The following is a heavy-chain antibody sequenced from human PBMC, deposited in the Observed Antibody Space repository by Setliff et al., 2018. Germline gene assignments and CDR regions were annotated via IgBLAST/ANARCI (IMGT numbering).Heavy chain of an antibody. CDR3: VRLPGYCNGGNCYGYYTFDI. V-gene: IGHV4-39*01. Sequence: PSETLSLTCSVSGDSISSSSYYWGWIRQPPGKGLEWIGSINYSGITYYSPSLKSRVIVSVDTSKNQFSLKLSSVTAADTAVYYCVRLPGYCNGGNCYGYYTFDIWGQGTMVTVSS. D-gene: IGHD2-15*01. CDR2: INYSGIT. J-gene: IGHJ3*02. CDR1: GDSISSSSYY.